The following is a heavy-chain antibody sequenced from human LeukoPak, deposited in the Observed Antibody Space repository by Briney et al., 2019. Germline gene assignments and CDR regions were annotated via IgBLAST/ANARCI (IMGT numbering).Heavy chain of an antibody. CDR3: ARSQLLNPNYFDY. D-gene: IGHD2-2*02. CDR1: GYSFTSYW. J-gene: IGHJ4*02. V-gene: IGHV5-51*01. Sequence: GESLKISCKGSGYSFTSYWIGWVRQLPGKGLEWMGIIYPGDSDTRYSPSFQGQVTISADKSISTAYLQWSSLKASDTAMYYCARSQLLNPNYFDYWGQGTLVTVSS. CDR2: IYPGDSDT.